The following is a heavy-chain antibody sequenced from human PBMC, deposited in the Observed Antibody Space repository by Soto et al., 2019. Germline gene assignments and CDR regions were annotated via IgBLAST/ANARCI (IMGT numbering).Heavy chain of an antibody. D-gene: IGHD2-2*01. Sequence: GGSLRLSCAASGFTFSSYGLHWVRQAPGKGLEWVAVIWDDGSNKYYADSVKGRFTISRDNSKNTLYLQMNSLRAEDTAVYYCARAGDIVLVPAARASGYYGMDVWGQGTTVTVSS. CDR3: ARAGDIVLVPAARASGYYGMDV. J-gene: IGHJ6*02. V-gene: IGHV3-33*01. CDR1: GFTFSSYG. CDR2: IWDDGSNK.